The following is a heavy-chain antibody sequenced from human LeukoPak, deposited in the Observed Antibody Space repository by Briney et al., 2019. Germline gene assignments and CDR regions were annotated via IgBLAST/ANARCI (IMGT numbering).Heavy chain of an antibody. D-gene: IGHD1-1*01. Sequence: PGGSLRLSCAASGFSFSSYAMGWVRQAPGKGLEWVSSLSGSGGGTSYADSVKGRFTVSRDNSENTLYLQMNSLRAEDTAVYYCAKSHDLGFSPIGYWGQGTLVTVSS. CDR2: LSGSGGGT. CDR3: AKSHDLGFSPIGY. J-gene: IGHJ4*02. CDR1: GFSFSSYA. V-gene: IGHV3-23*01.